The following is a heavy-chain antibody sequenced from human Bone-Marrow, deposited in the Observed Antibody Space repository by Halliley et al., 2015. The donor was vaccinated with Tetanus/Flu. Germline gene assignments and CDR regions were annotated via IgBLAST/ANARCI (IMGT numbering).Heavy chain of an antibody. CDR1: GYTLSNYG. J-gene: IGHJ5*02. CDR2: STAYNDNT. CDR3: ARDLGTSFDP. V-gene: IGHV1-18*04. Sequence: QLVQSGAEVKKPGASVRVSCKASGYTLSNYGFNWVRQAPGQGLEWMGWSTAYNDNTKYAQKFQGRVTMTTDTSTNTAYMELRSLRPDATAVYYCARDLGTSFDPWGQGTLVTVSS.